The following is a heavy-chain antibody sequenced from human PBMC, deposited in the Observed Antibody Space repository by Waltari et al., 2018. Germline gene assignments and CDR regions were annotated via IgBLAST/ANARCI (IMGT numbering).Heavy chain of an antibody. D-gene: IGHD3-22*01. CDR3: ASNLITYYYDSSGYSHFDY. V-gene: IGHV1-69*14. CDR1: GGTFSSYA. Sequence: QVQLVQSGAEVKKPGSSVKVSCKASGGTFSSYAISWVRQAPGQGLEWMGGIIPICGTANYAQRFQGRVTITADKSTSTAYMELSSLRSEDTAVYYCASNLITYYYDSSGYSHFDYWGQGTLVTVSS. J-gene: IGHJ4*02. CDR2: IIPICGTA.